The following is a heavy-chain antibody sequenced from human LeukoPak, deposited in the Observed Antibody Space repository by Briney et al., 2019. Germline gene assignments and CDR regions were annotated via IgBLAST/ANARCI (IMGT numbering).Heavy chain of an antibody. J-gene: IGHJ4*02. CDR3: AKGTTRAGRWIEDFDY. V-gene: IGHV3-30*02. Sequence: PGGSLRLFCAASGFTFSRYGMHWVRQAPGKGLEWVAFIRFDGTNKYSADSVKGRFTISRDNSKDTLYLQMNSLRAEDTAVYYCAKGTTRAGRWIEDFDYWGQGTLVTVSS. D-gene: IGHD6-13*01. CDR1: GFTFSRYG. CDR2: IRFDGTNK.